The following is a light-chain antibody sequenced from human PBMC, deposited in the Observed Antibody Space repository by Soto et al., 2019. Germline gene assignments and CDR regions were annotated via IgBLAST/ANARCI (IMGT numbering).Light chain of an antibody. CDR1: SSNIGAGYD. Sequence: QSVLTQPPSVSGAPGQRVTISCTGSSSNIGAGYDVHWYQQLPGTAPKLLIYGNNNRPSGVPDRFSGSKSGTSASLAVTGLQAEDEADYYCQSYATGPRVLYVFGTGNKVTVL. J-gene: IGLJ1*01. CDR3: QSYATGPRVLYV. CDR2: GNN. V-gene: IGLV1-40*01.